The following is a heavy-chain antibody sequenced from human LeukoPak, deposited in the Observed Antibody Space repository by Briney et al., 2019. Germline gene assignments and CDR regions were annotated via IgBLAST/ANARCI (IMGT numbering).Heavy chain of an antibody. J-gene: IGHJ4*02. CDR2: IFWNSGSI. Sequence: GGSLRLSCAASGFTFDDYAMHWVRQAPGKGLEWVSGIFWNSGSIGYADSVRGRFTISRDNAKNSLYLQMNSLRAEDTALYYCTKGSLPYSSSPEPLGYWGQGTLVTVSS. CDR3: TKGSLPYSSSPEPLGY. D-gene: IGHD6-13*01. CDR1: GFTFDDYA. V-gene: IGHV3-9*01.